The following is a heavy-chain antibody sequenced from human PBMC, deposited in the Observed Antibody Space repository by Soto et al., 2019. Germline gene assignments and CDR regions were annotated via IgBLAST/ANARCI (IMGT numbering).Heavy chain of an antibody. CDR3: ARDHGYSSSWYRKNWFDP. Sequence: SQTLSLTCAISGDSVSSNSAAWNWIRQSPSRGLEWLGRTYYRSKWYNDYAVSVKSRITINPDTSKNQFSLQLNSVTPEDTAVYYCARDHGYSSSWYRKNWFDPWGQGTLVTVS. CDR1: GDSVSSNSAA. J-gene: IGHJ5*02. D-gene: IGHD6-13*01. CDR2: TYYRSKWYN. V-gene: IGHV6-1*01.